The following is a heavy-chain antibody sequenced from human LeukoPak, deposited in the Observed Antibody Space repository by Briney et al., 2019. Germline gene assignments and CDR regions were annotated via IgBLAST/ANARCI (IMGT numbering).Heavy chain of an antibody. V-gene: IGHV4-4*02. CDR2: IYHSGST. D-gene: IGHD6-19*01. CDR1: GGSISSSNW. Sequence: PSGTLFLTCAVSGGSISSSNWWSWVRQPPGKGLEWIGEIYHSGSTNYNPSLKSRVTISVDTSKNQFSLKLSSVTAADTAVYYCARHGPIAVAGSVGYWGQGTLVTVSS. CDR3: ARHGPIAVAGSVGY. J-gene: IGHJ4*02.